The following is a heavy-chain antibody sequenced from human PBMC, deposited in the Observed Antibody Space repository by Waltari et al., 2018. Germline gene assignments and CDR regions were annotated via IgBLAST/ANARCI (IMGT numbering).Heavy chain of an antibody. Sequence: QMQLQESGPGLVQPSGTLSVTCTISGASMSSGDWWSWVRQSPEKGLEWIGQIQRSGRTHYNPSFESRVSISIDTSNNQFSLKVSSTTAADTAVYYCARDRGRGIYLDSWGRGTLVTVST. D-gene: IGHD2-15*01. CDR1: GASMSSGDW. V-gene: IGHV4-4*02. CDR3: ARDRGRGIYLDS. J-gene: IGHJ4*02. CDR2: IQRSGRT.